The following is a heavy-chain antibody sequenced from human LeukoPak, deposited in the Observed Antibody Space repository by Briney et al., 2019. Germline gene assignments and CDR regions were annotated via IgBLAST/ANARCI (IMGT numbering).Heavy chain of an antibody. CDR3: ARGRGSTAGLFDY. CDR1: GFTFSSYG. D-gene: IGHD5-12*01. J-gene: IGHJ4*02. CDR2: IWYDGSNK. Sequence: PGGSLRLSCAASGFTFSSYGMHWVRQAPGKGLEWVAVIWYDGSNKYYADSLKGRFTISRDNSKNTLYLQMNSLRAEDTAVYYCARGRGSTAGLFDYWGQGALVTVSS. V-gene: IGHV3-33*01.